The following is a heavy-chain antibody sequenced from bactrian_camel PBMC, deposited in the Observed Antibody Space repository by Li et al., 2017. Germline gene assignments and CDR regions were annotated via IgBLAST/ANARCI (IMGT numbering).Heavy chain of an antibody. Sequence: QVQLVESGGGSVQAGGSLRLSCTASGSTFDDLDMAWYRQAAGNECELVSRISSDGSTFYSDSVKGRFTVSRDNAQNTIYLQMNNLKPEDTARYYCAASLGRTYCSRALYFLTPPPEFGFRGQGTQVTVS. V-gene: IGHV3S63*01. D-gene: IGHD1*01. J-gene: IGHJ6*01. CDR1: GSTFDDLD. CDR2: ISSDGST. CDR3: AASLGRTYCSRALYFLTPPPEFGF.